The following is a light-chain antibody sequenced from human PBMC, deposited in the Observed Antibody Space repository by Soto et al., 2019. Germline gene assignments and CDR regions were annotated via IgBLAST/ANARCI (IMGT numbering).Light chain of an antibody. Sequence: QSALTQPASVSGSPGQSITLSCTGTSGDIGGYNYVSWYQHHPNNAPKLVISEVSHRPSGISNRFSGSKSGTTASLTISGLRAEDEADYYCSSFTNSSTLVVFGGGTKLTVL. CDR2: EVS. J-gene: IGLJ2*01. V-gene: IGLV2-14*01. CDR3: SSFTNSSTLVV. CDR1: SGDIGGYNY.